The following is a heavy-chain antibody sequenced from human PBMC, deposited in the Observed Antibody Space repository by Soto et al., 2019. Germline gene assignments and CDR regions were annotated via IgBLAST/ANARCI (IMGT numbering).Heavy chain of an antibody. J-gene: IGHJ6*02. CDR2: IRSKAYGGTT. D-gene: IGHD3-9*01. Sequence: PGGSLRLSCTASGFTFGDYAMSWFRQAPGKGLEWVGFIRSKAYGGTTEYAASVKGRFTISRDDSKSIAYLQMNSLKTEDTAVYYCTRDLSVLRYFDWLSMGYYYYGMDVWGQGTTVTVS. V-gene: IGHV3-49*03. CDR1: GFTFGDYA. CDR3: TRDLSVLRYFDWLSMGYYYYGMDV.